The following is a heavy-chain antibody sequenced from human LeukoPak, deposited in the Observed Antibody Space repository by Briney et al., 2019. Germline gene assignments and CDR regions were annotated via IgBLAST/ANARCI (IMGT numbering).Heavy chain of an antibody. CDR2: LRGDGET. Sequence: GGSLRLSCAASGFTFSNYAMSWVRRAPAGGLEWVSSLRGDGETFYADSVRGRFTLSRDESRNTVYLQLNNLRVEDTAVYYCAKANWVSNADAVLWGQGTLVTVFS. D-gene: IGHD6-13*01. V-gene: IGHV3-23*01. J-gene: IGHJ4*02. CDR1: GFTFSNYA. CDR3: AKANWVSNADAVL.